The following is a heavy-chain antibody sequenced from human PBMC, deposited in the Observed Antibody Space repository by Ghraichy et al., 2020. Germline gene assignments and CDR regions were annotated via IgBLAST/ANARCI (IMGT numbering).Heavy chain of an antibody. CDR1: GFTFSAHG. D-gene: IGHD6-19*01. CDR3: ARGFSSGYYYYMDV. CDR2: IWYDGSEK. J-gene: IGHJ6*03. Sequence: GESLNISCAASGFTFSAHGMHWVRQAPGKGLEWVAVIWYDGSEKYYGDSVKGRFSISRDNFKNTLYLQMNSLRGEDTAVYYCARGFSSGYYYYMDVWGEGTTVTVSS. V-gene: IGHV3-33*01.